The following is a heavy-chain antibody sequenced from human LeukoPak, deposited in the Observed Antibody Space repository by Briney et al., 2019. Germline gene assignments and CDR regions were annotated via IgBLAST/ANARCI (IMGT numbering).Heavy chain of an antibody. D-gene: IGHD3-10*01. CDR1: GYTFTGYY. J-gene: IGHJ4*02. CDR3: ARPRYYGSGSYYNADPRFHY. V-gene: IGHV1-2*02. Sequence: ASVKVSCKASGYTFTGYYMHWVRQAPGQGLEWMRWINPNSGGTNYAQKFQGRVTMTRDTSISTAYMELSRLRSDDTAVYYCARPRYYGSGSYYNADPRFHYWGQGTLVTVSS. CDR2: INPNSGGT.